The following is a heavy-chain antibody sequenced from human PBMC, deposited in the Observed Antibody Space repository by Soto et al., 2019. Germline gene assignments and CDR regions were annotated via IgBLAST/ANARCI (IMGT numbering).Heavy chain of an antibody. CDR1: GFTFSGYA. CDR2: ISGSGGST. V-gene: IGHV3-23*01. Sequence: GGSLRLSCAASGFTFSGYAMSWVRQAPGKGLEWVSAISGSGGSTYYADSVKGRFTISRDNSKNTLYLQMNSLRAEDTAVYYCAKDHTQSHVLLWFGELSNLVDYWGQGTLVTVSS. CDR3: AKDHTQSHVLLWFGELSNLVDY. D-gene: IGHD3-10*01. J-gene: IGHJ4*02.